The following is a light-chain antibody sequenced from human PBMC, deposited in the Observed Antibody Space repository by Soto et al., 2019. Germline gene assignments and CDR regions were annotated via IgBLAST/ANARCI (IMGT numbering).Light chain of an antibody. CDR3: QKYNSAPRT. Sequence: DIQISQSPSSLSASVGDRVAITCRASQGISNYLAWYQQKPGKVPKLLIYAASTLQSGVPSRFSGSGSGTDFTLTISSLQPEDVATYYCQKYNSAPRTFGQGTKVDIK. V-gene: IGKV1-27*01. CDR1: QGISNY. J-gene: IGKJ1*01. CDR2: AAS.